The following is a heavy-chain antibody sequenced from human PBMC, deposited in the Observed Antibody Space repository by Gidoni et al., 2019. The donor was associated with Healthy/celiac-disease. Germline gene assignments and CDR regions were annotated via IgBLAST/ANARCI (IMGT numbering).Heavy chain of an antibody. J-gene: IGHJ4*02. CDR2: IGYDGSNK. D-gene: IGHD2-2*01. V-gene: IGHV3-33*01. CDR1: GFTLSRYG. Sequence: QVQLVESGGGVVQPGRSLRLSCPASGFTLSRYGIHWVRQDPGKGLGGVAVIGYDGSNKYYADSVKGRFTISRDNSKNTLYLQMNSLRAEDTAVYYCAREGRDCSSTSCRSFDYWGQGTLVTVSS. CDR3: AREGRDCSSTSCRSFDY.